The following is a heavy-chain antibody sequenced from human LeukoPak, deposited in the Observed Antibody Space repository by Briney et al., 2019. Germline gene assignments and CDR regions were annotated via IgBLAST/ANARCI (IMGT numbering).Heavy chain of an antibody. CDR1: GFTFSSYE. V-gene: IGHV3-53*01. CDR3: ARRAGAYSHPYDY. Sequence: PGGSLRLSCAASGFTFSSYEMNWVRQAPGKGLEWVSFIYSGTIHYSDSVKGRFTISRDNSKNTLYLQMNSLRAEDTAVYYCARRAGAYSHPYDYWGQGIQVTVSS. D-gene: IGHD4/OR15-4a*01. J-gene: IGHJ4*02. CDR2: IYSGTI.